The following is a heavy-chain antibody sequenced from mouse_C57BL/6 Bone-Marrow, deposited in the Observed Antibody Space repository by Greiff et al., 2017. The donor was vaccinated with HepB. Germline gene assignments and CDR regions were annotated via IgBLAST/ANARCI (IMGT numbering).Heavy chain of an antibody. Sequence: VQLQQPGAELVKPGASVKVSCKASGYTFTSYWMHWVKQRPGQGLEWIGRIHPSDSDTNYNQKFKGKATLTVDKSSSTAYMQLSSLTSEDSAVYYCAINSRGIYYYGSSYEAWFAYWGQGTLVTVSA. V-gene: IGHV1-74*01. CDR1: GYTFTSYW. CDR2: IHPSDSDT. D-gene: IGHD1-1*01. CDR3: AINSRGIYYYGSSYEAWFAY. J-gene: IGHJ3*01.